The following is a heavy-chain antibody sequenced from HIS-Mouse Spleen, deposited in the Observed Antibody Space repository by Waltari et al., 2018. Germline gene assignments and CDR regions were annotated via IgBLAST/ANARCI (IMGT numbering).Heavy chain of an antibody. J-gene: IGHJ2*01. D-gene: IGHD6-13*01. CDR3: AREIPYSSSWYDWYFDL. CDR2: IYYSGRP. CDR1: GGSISSSSYY. Sequence: VKPSETLSLTCTVSGGSISSSSYYWGWIRQPPGKGVGWVGRIYYSGRPYYNPSRKSRVTISVETSKNQFSLKLSSVTAADTAVYYCAREIPYSSSWYDWYFDLWGRGTLVTVSS. V-gene: IGHV4-39*07.